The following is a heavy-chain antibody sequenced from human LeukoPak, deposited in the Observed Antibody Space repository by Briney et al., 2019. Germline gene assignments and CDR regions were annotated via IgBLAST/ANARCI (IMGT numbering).Heavy chain of an antibody. CDR2: IYTSGST. Sequence: PSETLSLTCTVSGGSISSYYWSWIRQPAGKGLEWIGRIYTSGSTNYNPSLKSRVTMSVDTSKNQFSLKLSSVTAADTAVYYCASSSGQYCSSTSCYPEYFDYWGQGTLVTVSS. CDR1: GGSISSYY. V-gene: IGHV4-4*07. D-gene: IGHD2-2*01. J-gene: IGHJ4*02. CDR3: ASSSGQYCSSTSCYPEYFDY.